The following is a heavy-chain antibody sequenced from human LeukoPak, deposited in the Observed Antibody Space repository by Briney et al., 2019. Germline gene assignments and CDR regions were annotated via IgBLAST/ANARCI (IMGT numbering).Heavy chain of an antibody. Sequence: SETLSLTCTVSGGSISSGGYYWSWIRQPPGKGLEWIGYIYHSGSTYYNPSLKSRVTISVDRSKNQFSLKLSSVTAADTAVYYCARVVFVGGSSEVDAFDIWGQGTMVTVSS. J-gene: IGHJ3*02. D-gene: IGHD6-6*01. CDR3: ARVVFVGGSSEVDAFDI. V-gene: IGHV4-30-2*01. CDR2: IYHSGST. CDR1: GGSISSGGYY.